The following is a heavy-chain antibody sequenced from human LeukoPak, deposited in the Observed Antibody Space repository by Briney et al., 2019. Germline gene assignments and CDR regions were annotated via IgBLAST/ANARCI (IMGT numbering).Heavy chain of an antibody. CDR1: CFTFNYYT. CDR3: AKGEAAGIAAAGKRFDP. D-gene: IGHD6-13*01. CDR2: ITRNSGSI. J-gene: IGHJ5*02. Sequence: GRSLRLSCAASCFTFNYYTIHWVRPAPGKGLELVSVITRNSGSIGYADSVKGRFTISRDNAKNALYLQMNSLRAEDTALYYCAKGEAAGIAAAGKRFDPWGQGTLVTVSS. V-gene: IGHV3-9*01.